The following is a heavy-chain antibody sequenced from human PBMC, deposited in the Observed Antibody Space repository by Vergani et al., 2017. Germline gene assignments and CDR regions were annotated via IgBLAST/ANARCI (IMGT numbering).Heavy chain of an antibody. V-gene: IGHV5-10-1*03. CDR3: ARQSSANNFYSLDV. CDR1: GYSFTTYW. Sequence: EVQLVQSGAEVKEPGESLRISCKGSGYSFTTYWITWVRQMPGKGLEWMGRVDPSDSYIHSSPSFQGHVTISADKSTAYLQWSSLKASDTAIYYCARQSSANNFYSLDVWGQGTTGTVSS. J-gene: IGHJ6*02. CDR2: VDPSDSYI.